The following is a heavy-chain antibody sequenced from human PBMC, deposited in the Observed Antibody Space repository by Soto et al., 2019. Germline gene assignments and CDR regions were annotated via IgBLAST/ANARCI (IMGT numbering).Heavy chain of an antibody. V-gene: IGHV1-2*02. D-gene: IGHD6-6*01. CDR2: INPNSGGT. CDR1: GYTFTGYY. CDR3: ASGGFKLNSTSPPCYYYGMDV. Sequence: ASVKVSCKASGYTFTGYYMHWVRQAPGQGLEWMGWINPNSGGTNYAQKFQGRVTMTRDTSISTAYMELSRLRSDDTAVYYCASGGFKLNSTSPPCYYYGMDVWGKGSTVTVAS. J-gene: IGHJ6*04.